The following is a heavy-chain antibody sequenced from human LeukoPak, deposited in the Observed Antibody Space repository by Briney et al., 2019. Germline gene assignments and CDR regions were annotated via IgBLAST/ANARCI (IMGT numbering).Heavy chain of an antibody. V-gene: IGHV3-21*06. CDR1: GFTFSRYS. Sequence: PGGSLRLSCAASGFTFSRYSMNWVRQAPGKGLEWVSSISSGSTYIYYADSMKGRFTISRDNAKNLLYLQMDSLRAEDTAVYYCARVGKNGWDSDHWGQGTLVTVSS. CDR2: ISSGSTYI. D-gene: IGHD6-19*01. J-gene: IGHJ4*02. CDR3: ARVGKNGWDSDH.